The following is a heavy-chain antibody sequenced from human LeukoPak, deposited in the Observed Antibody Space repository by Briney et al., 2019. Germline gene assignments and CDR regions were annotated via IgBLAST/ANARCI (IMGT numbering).Heavy chain of an antibody. CDR3: ARVRYCSSTSCYYNWFDP. J-gene: IGHJ5*02. CDR2: ISAYNGNT. Sequence: ASVKVSCKASGYTFTGYGISWVRQAPGQGLEWMGWISAYNGNTNYAQKLQGRVTMTTDTSTSTAYMELRSLRSDDTAVYYCARVRYCSSTSCYYNWFDPWGQGTLVTVS. D-gene: IGHD2-2*01. V-gene: IGHV1-18*01. CDR1: GYTFTGYG.